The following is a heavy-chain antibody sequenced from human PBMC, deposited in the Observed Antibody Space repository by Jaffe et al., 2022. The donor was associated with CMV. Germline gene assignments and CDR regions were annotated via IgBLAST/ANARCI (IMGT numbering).Heavy chain of an antibody. CDR2: IYYSGST. J-gene: IGHJ6*03. D-gene: IGHD3-10*01. CDR3: ARLVYGSGLFKSFNYMDV. Sequence: QLQLQESGPGLVKPSETLSLTCTVSGGSISSSTYYWGWIRQPPGKGLEWIGTIYYSGSTYYNTSLKSRVTISVDTSKNQFSLKLSSVTAADTAVYSCARLVYGSGLFKSFNYMDVWGKGTTVTVSS. V-gene: IGHV4-39*01. CDR1: GGSISSSTYY.